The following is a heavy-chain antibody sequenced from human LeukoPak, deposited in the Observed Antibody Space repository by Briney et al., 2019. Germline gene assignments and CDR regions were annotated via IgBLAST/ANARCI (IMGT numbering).Heavy chain of an antibody. D-gene: IGHD3-22*01. CDR3: ATDQTPARLLLRTLWGSNSDVAFDI. J-gene: IGHJ3*02. CDR2: FGTSSGTT. Sequence: GSLKVSCKVSGYTLTELSMHWVRQAPGKGLEWMGGFGTSSGTTFYAEKFQGRVSMTEDTATDTTYMELSSLRSEDTAVYYCATDQTPARLLLRTLWGSNSDVAFDIWGQGTMITSS. V-gene: IGHV1-24*01. CDR1: GYTLTELS.